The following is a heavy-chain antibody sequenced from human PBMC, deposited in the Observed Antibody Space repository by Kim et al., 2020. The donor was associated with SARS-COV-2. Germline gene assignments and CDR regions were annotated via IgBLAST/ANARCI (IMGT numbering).Heavy chain of an antibody. CDR1: GYTFTGYY. V-gene: IGHV1-2*02. J-gene: IGHJ6*02. CDR2: INPNSGGT. CDR3: ARSGGYSGYDWVVGNYYYGMDV. D-gene: IGHD5-12*01. Sequence: ASVKVSCKASGYTFTGYYMHWVRQAPGQGLEWMGWINPNSGGTNYAQKFQGRVTMTRDTSISTAYMELSRLRSDDTAVYYCARSGGYSGYDWVVGNYYYGMDVWGQGTTVTVSS.